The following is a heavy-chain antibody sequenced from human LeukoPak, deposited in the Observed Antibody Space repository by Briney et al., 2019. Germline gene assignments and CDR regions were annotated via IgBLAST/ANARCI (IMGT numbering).Heavy chain of an antibody. V-gene: IGHV3-23*01. J-gene: IGHJ4*02. CDR1: GFTFSGHW. Sequence: PGGSLRLSCVASGFTFSGHWMTWVRQAPGKGLEWVSTISGSGGSTYYADSVKGRFTISRDNSKNTLYLQMNSLRAEDTAVYYCAKGTGSYYFRFDYWGQGTLVTVSS. D-gene: IGHD1-26*01. CDR3: AKGTGSYYFRFDY. CDR2: ISGSGGST.